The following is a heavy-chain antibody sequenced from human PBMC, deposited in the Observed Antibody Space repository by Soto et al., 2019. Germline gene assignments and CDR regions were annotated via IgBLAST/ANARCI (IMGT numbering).Heavy chain of an antibody. CDR2: IKSKTDGGTT. CDR3: TTGAVWYYYGMDV. CDR1: GFTFSNAW. J-gene: IGHJ6*02. V-gene: IGHV3-15*01. Sequence: EVQLVESGGGLVKPGGSLRLCCAASGFTFSNAWMSWVRQAPGKGLEWVGRIKSKTDGGTTDYAAPVKGRFTISRDDSKNTLYLQMNSLKTEDTAVYYCTTGAVWYYYGMDVWGQGTTVTVSS.